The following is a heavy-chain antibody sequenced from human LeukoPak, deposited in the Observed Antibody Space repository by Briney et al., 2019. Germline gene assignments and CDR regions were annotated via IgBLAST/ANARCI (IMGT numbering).Heavy chain of an antibody. J-gene: IGHJ6*02. CDR1: GFTFSSYA. D-gene: IGHD3-3*01. Sequence: GRSLRLSCAASGFTFSSYAMYWVRQAPGKGLEWVAVISYDGSNKYYADSVKGRFTISRDNSKNTLYLQMNSLRAEDTAVYYCARNGVVLQLRAYYYYGMDVWGQGTTVTVSS. CDR3: ARNGVVLQLRAYYYYGMDV. V-gene: IGHV3-30-3*01. CDR2: ISYDGSNK.